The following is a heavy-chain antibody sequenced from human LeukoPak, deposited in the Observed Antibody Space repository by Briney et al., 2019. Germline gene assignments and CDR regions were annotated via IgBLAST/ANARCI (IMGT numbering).Heavy chain of an antibody. D-gene: IGHD5-24*01. CDR1: GFTFSDYY. Sequence: GGSLRLSCAASGFTFSDYYMSWIRQAPGKGLEWVSYISSSGSTIYYADSVKGQFTISRDNAKNSLYLQMNSLRAEDTAVYYCARDGWWWLQFRGWDYWGQGTLVTVSS. CDR3: ARDGWWWLQFRGWDY. CDR2: ISSSGSTI. V-gene: IGHV3-11*01. J-gene: IGHJ4*02.